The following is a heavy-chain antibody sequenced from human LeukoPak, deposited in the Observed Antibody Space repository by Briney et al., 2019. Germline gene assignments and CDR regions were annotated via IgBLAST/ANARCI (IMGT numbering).Heavy chain of an antibody. V-gene: IGHV1-2*02. CDR2: INPNSGGT. CDR1: GYTFTCYY. Sequence: ASVKVSCKASGYTFTCYYMHWVRQAPGQGLEWMGWINPNSGGTNYAQKFQGRVTMTRDTSISTAYMELSRLRSDDTAVYYCAREARRGVVVPAAMGYWGQGTLVTVSS. J-gene: IGHJ4*02. CDR3: AREARRGVVVPAAMGY. D-gene: IGHD2-2*01.